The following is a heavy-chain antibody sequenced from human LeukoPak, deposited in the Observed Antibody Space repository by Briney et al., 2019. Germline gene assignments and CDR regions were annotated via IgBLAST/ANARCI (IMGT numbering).Heavy chain of an antibody. J-gene: IGHJ4*02. D-gene: IGHD3-9*01. CDR2: FDPEDGET. Sequence: ASVKVSCKVSGYTLTELSMRWVRQAPGKGLEWMGGFDPEDGETIYAQKFQGRVTMTEDTSTDTAYMELSSLRSEDTAVYYCATLAPYDILTALPHGALAHWGQGTLVTVSS. V-gene: IGHV1-24*01. CDR3: ATLAPYDILTALPHGALAH. CDR1: GYTLTELS.